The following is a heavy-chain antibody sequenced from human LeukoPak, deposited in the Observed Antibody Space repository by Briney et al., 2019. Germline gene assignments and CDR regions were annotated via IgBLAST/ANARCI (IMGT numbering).Heavy chain of an antibody. CDR2: IYCDGSST. CDR3: ARGITLGI. Sequence: GGSLRLSCAASGFTLSRYWMYWVRQVPGKGPVWVSHIYCDGSSTFYADSVKGRFAISRDNAKNTLYLQMNSLRPEDTAVYYCARGITLGIWGQGTMVTVSS. D-gene: IGHD3-16*01. V-gene: IGHV3-74*01. CDR1: GFTLSRYW. J-gene: IGHJ3*02.